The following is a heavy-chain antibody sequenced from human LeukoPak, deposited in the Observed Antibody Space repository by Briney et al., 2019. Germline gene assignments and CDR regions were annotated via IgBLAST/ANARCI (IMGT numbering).Heavy chain of an antibody. CDR1: GYTFTGYY. CDR2: INPNSGGT. CDR3: ASLRGYCSSTSCYARPNWFDP. V-gene: IGHV1-2*02. J-gene: IGHJ5*02. Sequence: ASVKVSCKASGYTFTGYYMHWLRQAPGQGLEWRGWINPNSGGTNYAQKFQGRVTMARDTSISTAYMELSRLRSDDTAVYSCASLRGYCSSTSCYARPNWFDPWGQGTLVTVSS. D-gene: IGHD2-2*01.